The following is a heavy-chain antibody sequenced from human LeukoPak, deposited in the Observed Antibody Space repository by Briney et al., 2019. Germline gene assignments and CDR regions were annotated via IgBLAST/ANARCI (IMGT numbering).Heavy chain of an antibody. CDR2: ISTYNYNT. CDR1: GYTFTSYG. CDR3: ARQVDTTMALPDY. V-gene: IGHV1-18*01. J-gene: IGHJ4*02. D-gene: IGHD5-18*01. Sequence: ASVKVSCKTSGYTFTSYGVSWVRQAPGQRLEWMGWISTYNYNTNYAQKFRGRGTLTKDTSTSTVYMELRSLRSDDTAIYYCARQVDTTMALPDYWGQGTLVTVSS.